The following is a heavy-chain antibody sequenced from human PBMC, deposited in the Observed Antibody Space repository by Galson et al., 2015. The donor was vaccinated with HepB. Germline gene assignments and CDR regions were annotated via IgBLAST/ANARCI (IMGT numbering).Heavy chain of an antibody. CDR1: GFTFGDYA. CDR2: ITSNAYGGTT. J-gene: IGHJ3*02. Sequence: SLRLSCAGSGFTFGDYAMSWFRQAPGKGLEWVGFITSNAYGGTTEYAASVKGRFTISRDDSKSIAYLQMNSLKTEDTAVYYCSREGPVAFDIWGQGTMVTVSS. CDR3: SREGPVAFDI. V-gene: IGHV3-49*03. D-gene: IGHD4-17*01.